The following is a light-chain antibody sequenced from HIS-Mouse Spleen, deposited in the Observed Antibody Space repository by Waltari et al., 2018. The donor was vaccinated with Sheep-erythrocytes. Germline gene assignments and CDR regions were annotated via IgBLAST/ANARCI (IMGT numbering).Light chain of an antibody. Sequence: QSALTQPRSMSGSPGQSVTIPCTGTSSDLGGYNYVSCYQQHPGKAPKLMIYDVSKRPSGVPDRFSGSKSGNTASLTISGLQAEDEADYYCCSYAGSYNHVFATGTKVTVL. CDR3: CSYAGSYNHV. J-gene: IGLJ1*01. CDR1: SSDLGGYNY. V-gene: IGLV2-11*01. CDR2: DVS.